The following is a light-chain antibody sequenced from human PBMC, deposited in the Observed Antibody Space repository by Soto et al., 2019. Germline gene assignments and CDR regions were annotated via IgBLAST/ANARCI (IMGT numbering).Light chain of an antibody. CDR2: DAS. J-gene: IGKJ4*01. CDR1: QSVGSY. CDR3: QQRSDWPST. V-gene: IGKV3-11*01. Sequence: EIVLTQSPATLSLSPGDRATLSCRASQSVGSYLGWYQQRPGQAPRLLIYDASNRATGIPARFSGSGSGTGFPLPISSLEPEDFAVYYCQQRSDWPSTFGGGTKVEIK.